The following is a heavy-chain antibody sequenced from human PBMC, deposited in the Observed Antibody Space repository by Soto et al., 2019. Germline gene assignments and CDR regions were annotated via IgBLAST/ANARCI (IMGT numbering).Heavy chain of an antibody. V-gene: IGHV4-39*01. J-gene: IGHJ6*02. CDR1: GGSISSSSYY. D-gene: IGHD2-15*01. CDR2: IYYSGST. CDR3: ASLGRTTLHYSYCMEG. Sequence: TETLSLTCTVSGGSISSSSYYWGWIHQPPGKGLEWIGSIYYSGSTYYNPSLKSRVTISVDTSKNQFSLKLSSVTAADTAVYYCASLGRTTLHYSYCMEGWGQGITVNVSS.